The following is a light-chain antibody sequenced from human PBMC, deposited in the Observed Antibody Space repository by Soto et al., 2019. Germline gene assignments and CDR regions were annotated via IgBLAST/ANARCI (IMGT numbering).Light chain of an antibody. CDR1: QSVRSN. V-gene: IGKV3D-11*02. Sequence: EIFMTQSXATLSXXPXXXXTLXXRASQSVRSNLVWYQQKPGQAPRLLIYGASRRATGIPDRFSGSASGTDFTLTISSLEPEDFAVYYCQQRKNWQVTFGQGTRLEIK. CDR3: QQRKNWQVT. J-gene: IGKJ5*01. CDR2: GAS.